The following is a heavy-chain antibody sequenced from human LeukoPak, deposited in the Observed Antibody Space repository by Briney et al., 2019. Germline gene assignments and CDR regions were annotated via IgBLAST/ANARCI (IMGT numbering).Heavy chain of an antibody. CDR3: AKVPRQHDNWFDP. J-gene: IGHJ5*02. CDR2: ISGGGGNT. V-gene: IGHV3-23*01. Sequence: GGSLRLSCAASKFAFSSYAMSWVRQAPGKGLEWVSAISGGGGNTYYADSVKGRFTISRDNSKNTLYLQMNSLRAEDTAVYYCAKVPRQHDNWFDPWGQGTLVTVSS. CDR1: KFAFSSYA. D-gene: IGHD6-13*01.